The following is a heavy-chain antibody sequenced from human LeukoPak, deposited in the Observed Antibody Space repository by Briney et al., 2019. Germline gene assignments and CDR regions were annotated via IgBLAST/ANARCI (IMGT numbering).Heavy chain of an antibody. Sequence: GGSLSLSRAASGFTFSKYSMNWVRQAPAKGLEWVSSISSSSSYIYYADSVKGRFTISRDNAKTSLYLQMNSLRAEDTAVYYCARDYRAVPIVYWGQGTLVTVSS. V-gene: IGHV3-21*01. J-gene: IGHJ4*02. D-gene: IGHD6-19*01. CDR3: ARDYRAVPIVY. CDR2: ISSSSSYI. CDR1: GFTFSKYS.